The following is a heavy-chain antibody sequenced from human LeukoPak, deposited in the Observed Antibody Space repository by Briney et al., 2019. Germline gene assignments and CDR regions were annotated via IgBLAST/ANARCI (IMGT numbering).Heavy chain of an antibody. J-gene: IGHJ4*02. V-gene: IGHV3-66*01. CDR3: ARTQLRLGIGY. CDR1: GFNFSNYN. D-gene: IGHD3-16*01. Sequence: GGSLRLSCAASGFNFSNYNMNWVRLAPGKGLEWVSVIYSGGSTYYADSVKGRFTISRDNSKNTLYLQMNSLRAEDTAVYYCARTQLRLGIGYWGQGTLVTVSS. CDR2: IYSGGST.